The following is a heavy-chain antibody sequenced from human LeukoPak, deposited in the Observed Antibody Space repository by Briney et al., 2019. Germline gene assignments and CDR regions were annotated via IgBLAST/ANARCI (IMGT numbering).Heavy chain of an antibody. Sequence: PGGSLRLSCAASGFTFDDYGMSWVRQAPGKGLEWVSGINWNGGITAYADSVKGRFTISRDNAKNTLYLQMNSLRAEDTAVYYCVRDDDRPDNGLDYWGQGTLVTVSS. V-gene: IGHV3-20*04. CDR1: GFTFDDYG. CDR3: VRDDDRPDNGLDY. CDR2: INWNGGIT. J-gene: IGHJ4*02. D-gene: IGHD3-22*01.